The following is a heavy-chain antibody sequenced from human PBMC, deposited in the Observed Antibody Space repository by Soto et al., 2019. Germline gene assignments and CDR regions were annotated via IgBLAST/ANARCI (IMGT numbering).Heavy chain of an antibody. CDR2: IFYLGNT. CDR3: ARHPPIARFENGLEF. J-gene: IGHJ6*01. CDR1: GGSLSGCD. D-gene: IGHD3-3*01. Sequence: SEALSLTCPVSGGSLSGCDWRLIRQPPGKGLEWIGYIFYLGNTIYSPSLNRRVTISVDTAKNQFSLKLTSVTAADTAVYYCARHPPIARFENGLEFWGQGTMVTVGS. V-gene: IGHV4-59*08.